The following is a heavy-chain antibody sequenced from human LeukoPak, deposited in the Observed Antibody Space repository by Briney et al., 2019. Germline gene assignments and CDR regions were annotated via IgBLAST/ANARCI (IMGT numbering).Heavy chain of an antibody. CDR3: AKDLDIVATIIGN. Sequence: GGSLRLSCAAPGFTFSSYAMSWVRQAPGKGLEWVSGVSGSGSSTYYADSVKGRFTISRDNSKNTLYLQMNSLRAEDTAVYYCAKDLDIVATIIGNWGQGTLVTVSS. D-gene: IGHD5-12*01. CDR1: GFTFSSYA. J-gene: IGHJ4*02. V-gene: IGHV3-23*01. CDR2: VSGSGSST.